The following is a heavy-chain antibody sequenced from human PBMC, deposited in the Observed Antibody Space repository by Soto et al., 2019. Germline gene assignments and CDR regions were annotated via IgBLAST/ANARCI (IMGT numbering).Heavy chain of an antibody. D-gene: IGHD5-18*01. Sequence: QVQLVESGGGVVQPGRSLRLSCAASGFTFSSYAMHWVRQAPGKGLEWVAVISYDGSNKYYADSVKGRFTISRDNSKNTLYLQMNSLRAEETAVYYCARDKDGYSMFASGMDVWGQGTTVTVSS. CDR2: ISYDGSNK. CDR3: ARDKDGYSMFASGMDV. V-gene: IGHV3-30-3*01. CDR1: GFTFSSYA. J-gene: IGHJ6*02.